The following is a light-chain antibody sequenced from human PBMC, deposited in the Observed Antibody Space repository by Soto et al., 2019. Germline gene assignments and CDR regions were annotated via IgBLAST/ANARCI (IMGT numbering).Light chain of an antibody. J-gene: IGKJ1*01. V-gene: IGKV3-20*01. Sequence: EIVLTQPPGTLSLSPGERVTLSCRASQSVSDTFIAWYQQKPGQALRLLIYGGFYRATGIPDRFSGSGSGTDFTLTITRLEPEDLAMYYCQQYVTSPWTFGQGTRLDIK. CDR2: GGF. CDR3: QQYVTSPWT. CDR1: QSVSDTF.